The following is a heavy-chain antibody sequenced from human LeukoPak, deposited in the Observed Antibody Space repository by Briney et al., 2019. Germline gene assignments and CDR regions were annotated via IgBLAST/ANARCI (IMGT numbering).Heavy chain of an antibody. CDR2: IKSKTDGGTT. V-gene: IGHV3-15*01. Sequence: GGSLRLSCAASGFTFSNAWLSWVRQAPGKGLEWVGRIKSKTDGGTTDYAAPVKGRFTISRDDSKNTLYLQMNSLKTEDTAVYHCTTDRYGNAFDIWGQGTMVTVSS. J-gene: IGHJ3*02. CDR1: GFTFSNAW. CDR3: TTDRYGNAFDI. D-gene: IGHD3-16*02.